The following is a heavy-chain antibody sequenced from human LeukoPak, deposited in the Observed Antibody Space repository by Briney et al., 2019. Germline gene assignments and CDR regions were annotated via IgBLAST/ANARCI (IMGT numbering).Heavy chain of an antibody. CDR1: GGTFSSYA. CDR3: ASARGYSYGLFDY. Sequence: SVKVSCKASGGTFSSYAISWVRQAPGQGLEWMGGIIPIFGAANYAQKFQGRVTITADESTSTAYMELSSLRSEDTAVYYCASARGYSYGLFDYWGQGTLVTVSS. J-gene: IGHJ4*02. V-gene: IGHV1-69*01. CDR2: IIPIFGAA. D-gene: IGHD5-18*01.